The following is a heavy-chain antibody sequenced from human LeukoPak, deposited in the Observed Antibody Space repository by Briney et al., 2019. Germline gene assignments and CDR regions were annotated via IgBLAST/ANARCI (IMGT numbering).Heavy chain of an antibody. Sequence: GGSLRLSCAASGFTFSSSAMSWVRQAPGKGLEWVSSIIGSGSGGSTYYADSVKGRFTISRDNAKNSLYLQMNSLRAEDTAVYYCARALYDSSGYYSHFDYWGQGTLVTVSS. CDR3: ARALYDSSGYYSHFDY. D-gene: IGHD3-22*01. CDR1: GFTFSSSA. V-gene: IGHV3-23*01. CDR2: IIGSGSGGST. J-gene: IGHJ4*02.